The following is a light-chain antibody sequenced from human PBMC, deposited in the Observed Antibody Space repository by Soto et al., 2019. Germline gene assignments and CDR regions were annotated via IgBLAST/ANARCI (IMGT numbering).Light chain of an antibody. Sequence: QSALTQPASVSASPGQSITISCTGTRDDVGLYNYVSWYQQHPGKAPKLMIYEVSNRPSGVSNRFSGSKSGNTASLTISGLQAEDEADYYCSSYTSSSTRVFGGGTKLTVL. CDR3: SSYTSSSTRV. CDR1: RDDVGLYNY. V-gene: IGLV2-14*01. J-gene: IGLJ3*02. CDR2: EVS.